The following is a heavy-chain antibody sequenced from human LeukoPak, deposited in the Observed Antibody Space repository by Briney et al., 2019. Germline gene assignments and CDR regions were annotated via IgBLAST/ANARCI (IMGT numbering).Heavy chain of an antibody. V-gene: IGHV4-39*01. D-gene: IGHD3-22*01. J-gene: IGHJ4*02. CDR1: GGSFSGYY. CDR2: IYYSGST. Sequence: SETLSLTCAVYGGSFSGYYWGWIRQPPGKGLEWIASIYYSGSTYYNPSLKSRVTISVDTSENQFSLKLSSVTAADTAVYYCARHEFGYYDSSYYFDSWGQGTLVTVSS. CDR3: ARHEFGYYDSSYYFDS.